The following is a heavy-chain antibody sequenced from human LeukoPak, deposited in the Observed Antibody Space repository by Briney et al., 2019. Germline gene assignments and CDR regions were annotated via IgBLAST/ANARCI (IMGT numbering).Heavy chain of an antibody. V-gene: IGHV4-38-2*02. CDR3: ARDLLPPITMVRGVIRYFDY. Sequence: PSETLSLTCTVSGGSISSYYWGWIRQPPGKGLEWIGSIYHSGSTYYNPSLKSRVTISVDTSKNQFSLKLSSVTAADTAVYYCARDLLPPITMVRGVIRYFDYWGQGTLVTVSS. CDR1: GGSISSYY. CDR2: IYHSGST. J-gene: IGHJ4*02. D-gene: IGHD3-10*01.